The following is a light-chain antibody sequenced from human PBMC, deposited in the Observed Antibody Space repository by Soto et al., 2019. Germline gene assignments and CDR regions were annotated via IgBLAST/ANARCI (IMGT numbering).Light chain of an antibody. J-gene: IGLJ2*01. CDR1: SGHSSYA. V-gene: IGLV4-69*01. Sequence: QSVLTQSPSDSASLGASVKLTCTLSSGHSSYAIAWHQQQPEKGPRYLMKLNSDGSHSKGDGIPDRFSGSSSGAERYLTISSLQSEDEADYYCQTWGTGILVCGGGTKLTV. CDR2: LNSDGSH. CDR3: QTWGTGILV.